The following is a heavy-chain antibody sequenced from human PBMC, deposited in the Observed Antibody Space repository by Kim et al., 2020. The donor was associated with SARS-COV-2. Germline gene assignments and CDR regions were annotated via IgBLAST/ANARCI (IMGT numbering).Heavy chain of an antibody. V-gene: IGHV3-11*01. D-gene: IGHD3-9*01. Sequence: SVKSGFTISRDTAKNALDLQMNSLRAEDTAVYYCARPLRYFDWLLGELDYWGQGTLVTVSS. CDR3: ARPLRYFDWLLGELDY. J-gene: IGHJ4*02.